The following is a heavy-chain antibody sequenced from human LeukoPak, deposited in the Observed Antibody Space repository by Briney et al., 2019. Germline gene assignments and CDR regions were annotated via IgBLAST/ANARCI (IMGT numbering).Heavy chain of an antibody. V-gene: IGHV4-59*12. CDR1: GGSISSYY. CDR2: IYYSGTT. Sequence: SETLSLTCTVSGGSISSYYWSWIRQPPGKGLEWIGYIYYSGTTNYNPSLKSRVTISVDKSKNQFSLKLSSVTAADTAVYYCARGDRDFWSGYYSSRYTPSGYYFDYWGQGTLVTVSS. CDR3: ARGDRDFWSGYYSSRYTPSGYYFDY. J-gene: IGHJ4*02. D-gene: IGHD3-3*01.